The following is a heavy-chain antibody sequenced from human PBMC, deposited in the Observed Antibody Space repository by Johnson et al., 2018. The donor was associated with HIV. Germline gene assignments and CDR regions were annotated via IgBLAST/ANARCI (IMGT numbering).Heavy chain of an antibody. CDR1: GFTVSSNY. Sequence: VQLVESGGGLVQPGGSLRLSCAASGFTVSSNYMSWVRQAPGKGLAWVSVISGSGGSTYYADSVKGRFTISRDNSKTTLYLQMNSLRAEDTAVYYCAKGKSGSYWIGGDAFDIWGQGTMVTVSS. CDR2: ISGSGGST. V-gene: IGHV3-23*04. J-gene: IGHJ3*02. CDR3: AKGKSGSYWIGGDAFDI. D-gene: IGHD1-26*01.